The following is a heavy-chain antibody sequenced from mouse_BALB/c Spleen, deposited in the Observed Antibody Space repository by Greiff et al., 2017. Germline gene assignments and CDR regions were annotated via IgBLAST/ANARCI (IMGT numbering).Heavy chain of an antibody. Sequence: QVQLKESGAELVKPGASVKLSCKASGYTFTSYYMYWVKQRPGQGLEWIGEINPSNGGTNFNEKFKSKATLTVDKSSSTAYMQLSSLTSEDSAVYYCTRRGYYDSWFAYWGQGTLVTVSA. V-gene: IGHV1S81*02. J-gene: IGHJ3*01. CDR1: GYTFTSYY. CDR2: INPSNGGT. D-gene: IGHD2-4*01. CDR3: TRRGYYDSWFAY.